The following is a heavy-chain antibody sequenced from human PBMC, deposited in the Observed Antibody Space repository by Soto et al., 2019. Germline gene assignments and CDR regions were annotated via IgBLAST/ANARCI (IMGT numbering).Heavy chain of an antibody. CDR1: GFTFSSYA. CDR2: ISGSGGST. Sequence: EVQLLESGGGLVQPGGSLRLSCAASGFTFSSYAMSWVRQAPGKGLEWVSAISGSGGSTHYADSVKGRFTISRDNSKNTLYLQMNSLRAEDTAVYYCAKDHYYDTSGYPSIHWYFDLWGRGTLVTVSS. J-gene: IGHJ2*01. CDR3: AKDHYYDTSGYPSIHWYFDL. V-gene: IGHV3-23*01. D-gene: IGHD3-22*01.